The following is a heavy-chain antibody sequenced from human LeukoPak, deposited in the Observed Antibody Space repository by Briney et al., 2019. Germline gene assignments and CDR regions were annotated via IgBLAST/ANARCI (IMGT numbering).Heavy chain of an antibody. J-gene: IGHJ4*02. D-gene: IGHD3-9*01. CDR2: INPNSGGT. CDR3: ARGPPMYDILTGYSY. Sequence: ASVKVSCKASGYTFTGYYMHWVRQAPGQGLEWMGWINPNSGGTNYAQKFQGRVTMTRDTSISTAYMELSRLRSDDTAVYYCARGPPMYDILTGYSYWGQGTLATVSS. V-gene: IGHV1-2*02. CDR1: GYTFTGYY.